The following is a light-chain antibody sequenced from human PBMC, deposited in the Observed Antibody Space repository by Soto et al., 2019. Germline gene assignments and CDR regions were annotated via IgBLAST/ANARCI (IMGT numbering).Light chain of an antibody. CDR1: QSVSSY. J-gene: IGKJ1*01. CDR2: DAS. CDR3: QQRSNWPLT. V-gene: IGKV3-11*01. Sequence: EIVLTQSPATLSLSPGERATLSCRASQSVSSYLAWYQQKPGQAPRLLIYDASNRATGIPARFSGSGSGTDFTLTISSLEPEDFAAYYCQQRSNWPLTFGHGTKVEIK.